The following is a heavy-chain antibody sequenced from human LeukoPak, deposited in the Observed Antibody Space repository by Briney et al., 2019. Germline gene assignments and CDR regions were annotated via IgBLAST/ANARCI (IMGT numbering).Heavy chain of an antibody. CDR3: ARDMTGAHWFDP. V-gene: IGHV4-30-4*01. CDR1: GGSISSGDYY. CDR2: IYYSGNT. D-gene: IGHD1-14*01. Sequence: SETLSLTCTVSGGSISSGDYYWSWIRQPPGKGLEWIGYIYYSGNTYYNPSLKSRLTISVDTSKNQLSLKLTSVTAADTAVYYCARDMTGAHWFDPWGQGTLVTVSS. J-gene: IGHJ5*02.